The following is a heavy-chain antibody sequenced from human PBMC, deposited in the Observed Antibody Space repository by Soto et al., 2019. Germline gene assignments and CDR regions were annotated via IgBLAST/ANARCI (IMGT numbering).Heavy chain of an antibody. V-gene: IGHV3-48*01. J-gene: IGHJ6*02. CDR3: ARDAAIYGMDV. Sequence: HPGGSLRLSCAASGFIFSDYSLNWVRQAPGKGLEWVSYISRTSSSIYYADSVKGRFTISRDNAKNSLYLQMNSLRAEDTAVYYCARDAAIYGMDVWGQGTMVNVSS. D-gene: IGHD6-25*01. CDR2: ISRTSSSI. CDR1: GFIFSDYS.